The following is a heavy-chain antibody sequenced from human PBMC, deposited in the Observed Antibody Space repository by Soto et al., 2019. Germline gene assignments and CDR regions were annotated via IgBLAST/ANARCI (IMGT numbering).Heavy chain of an antibody. CDR3: ARDGYCSGGSCLDGMDV. J-gene: IGHJ6*02. Sequence: GGSLRLSCGVSGFTLSRYTMHWVRQAPGKGLEWVALISSDVSAKYYADSVKGRFTVSRDDSFYLQMTSLRGEDTAVYYCARDGYCSGGSCLDGMDVWGQGTKVTVSS. V-gene: IGHV3-30-3*01. D-gene: IGHD2-15*01. CDR2: ISSDVSAK. CDR1: GFTLSRYT.